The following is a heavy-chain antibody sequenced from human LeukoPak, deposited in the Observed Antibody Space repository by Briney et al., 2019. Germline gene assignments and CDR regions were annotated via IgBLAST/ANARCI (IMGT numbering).Heavy chain of an antibody. V-gene: IGHV4-34*01. CDR3: ARVGYDGDY. CDR2: INHSGST. Sequence: TSETLSLTCAVYGGSFSGYYWSWIRQPPGKGLEWIGEINHSGSTNYNPSLKSRVTISVDTSKNQFSLKLSSVTAADTAVYYCARVGYDGDYWGQGTLVTVSS. CDR1: GGSFSGYY. J-gene: IGHJ4*02. D-gene: IGHD3-3*01.